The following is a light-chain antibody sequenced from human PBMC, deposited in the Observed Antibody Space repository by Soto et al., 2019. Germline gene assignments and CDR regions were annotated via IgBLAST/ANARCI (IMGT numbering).Light chain of an antibody. CDR3: QQYRSSRT. V-gene: IGKV3-20*01. CDR1: QSVSSSY. J-gene: IGKJ1*01. CDR2: GAS. Sequence: EIVLTQSPGTLSLSPGERATLSCRASQSVSSSYLAWYQQKPGQAPRLLVYGASSRATGIPDRFSGSGSGTDFTLTISSLEPEAFAVYYWQQYRSSRTFGQGTKVDIK.